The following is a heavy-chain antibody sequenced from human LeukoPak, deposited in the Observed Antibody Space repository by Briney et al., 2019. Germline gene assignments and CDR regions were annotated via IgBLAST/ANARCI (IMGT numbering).Heavy chain of an antibody. J-gene: IGHJ4*02. Sequence: GGSLRLSCAASGFTFSSYGMHWVRQAPGKGLEWVAFIRYDGSNKYYADSVKGGFTISRDNSKNTLYLQMNRLRAEDTAVYYCAKDVFSKRYYFDYWGQGTLVTVSS. D-gene: IGHD2-2*01. V-gene: IGHV3-30*02. CDR3: AKDVFSKRYYFDY. CDR2: IRYDGSNK. CDR1: GFTFSSYG.